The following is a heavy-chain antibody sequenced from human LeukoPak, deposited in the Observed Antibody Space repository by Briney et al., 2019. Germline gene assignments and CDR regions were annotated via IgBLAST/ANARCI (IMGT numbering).Heavy chain of an antibody. CDR1: GYTFTGYY. CDR2: IDPNSGDT. V-gene: IGHV1-2*02. D-gene: IGHD1-26*01. CDR3: ARDRSITEKYSGRYFHDY. J-gene: IGHJ4*02. Sequence: ASVKVSCKAPGYTFTGYYMHWVRQAPGQGLEWMGWIDPNSGDTKYTRKFQGRVSMTRDTSFSTAYMELSRLTSDDTAVYYCARDRSITEKYSGRYFHDYWGQGTLVTVSS.